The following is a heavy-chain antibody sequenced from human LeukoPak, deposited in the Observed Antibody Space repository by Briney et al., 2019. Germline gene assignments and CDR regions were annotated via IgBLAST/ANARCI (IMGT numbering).Heavy chain of an antibody. V-gene: IGHV1-24*01. D-gene: IGHD1-7*01. Sequence: ASVKVSCKVSGYTXTELSMHGVRQAPGKGLEWMGGFDPEDGETIYAQKFQGRVTMTEDTSTDTAYMELSSLRSEDTAVYYCATVMNYGFDFDYWGQGTLVTVSS. J-gene: IGHJ4*02. CDR3: ATVMNYGFDFDY. CDR1: GYTXTELS. CDR2: FDPEDGET.